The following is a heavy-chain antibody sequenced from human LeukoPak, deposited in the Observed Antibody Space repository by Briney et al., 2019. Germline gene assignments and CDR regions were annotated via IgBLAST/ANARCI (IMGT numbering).Heavy chain of an antibody. CDR1: GYTFTSYD. CDR2: MNPNSGNT. J-gene: IGHJ4*02. CDR3: ARSPLIAAAGHSSYNFDY. D-gene: IGHD6-13*01. V-gene: IGHV1-8*01. Sequence: ASVKVSCKASGYTFTSYDINWVRQATGQGLEWMGWMNPNSGNTGYAQKFQGRVTMTRNTSISTAYMELSSLRSEDTAVYYCARSPLIAAAGHSSYNFDYWGQGTLVTVSS.